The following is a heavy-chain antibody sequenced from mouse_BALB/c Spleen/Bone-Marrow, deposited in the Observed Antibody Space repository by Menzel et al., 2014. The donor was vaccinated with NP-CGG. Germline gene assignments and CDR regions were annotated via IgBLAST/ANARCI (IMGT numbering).Heavy chain of an antibody. CDR1: GYTFTSYW. Sequence: VQLQQSGAELVKPGASVKLSCKASGYTFTSYWMHWVKQRPGQGLEWIGEIDPSDSYTNYNQKFKGKATLTVDKSSSTAYTQLSSLTSEDSAVYYCARGLYXNSGYWGQGTTLTVSS. J-gene: IGHJ2*01. V-gene: IGHV1-69*02. CDR2: IDPSDSYT. CDR3: ARGLYXNSGY. D-gene: IGHD2-1*01.